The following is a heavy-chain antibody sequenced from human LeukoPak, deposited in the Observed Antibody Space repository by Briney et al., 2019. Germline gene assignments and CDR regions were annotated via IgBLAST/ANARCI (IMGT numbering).Heavy chain of an antibody. CDR2: TSGSGGST. CDR1: GFTFSSYA. J-gene: IGHJ4*02. CDR3: AKNGGSQRYSHLDS. D-gene: IGHD2-15*01. V-gene: IGHV3-23*01. Sequence: GGSLRLSCAASGFTFSSYATSWVRQAPGKGLEWVSGTSGSGGSTYYAGSVKGRFTISRDNSKNTLYLQMNSLRVEDTAVYYCAKNGGSQRYSHLDSWGQGTLVTVSS.